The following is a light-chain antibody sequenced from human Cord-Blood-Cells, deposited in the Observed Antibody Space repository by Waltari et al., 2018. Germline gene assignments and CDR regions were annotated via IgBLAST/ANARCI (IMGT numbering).Light chain of an antibody. Sequence: QSALTHPPSVSGSPGQSITISCTGTSSDVGSYYIVSWYQQHPGKAPKLMIYEGSKRPAGVSNRFSGSKSGNTASLTISGLQAEDEADYYCCSYAGSSTYVFGTGTKVTVL. CDR3: CSYAGSSTYV. V-gene: IGLV2-23*01. CDR1: SSDVGSYYI. CDR2: EGS. J-gene: IGLJ1*01.